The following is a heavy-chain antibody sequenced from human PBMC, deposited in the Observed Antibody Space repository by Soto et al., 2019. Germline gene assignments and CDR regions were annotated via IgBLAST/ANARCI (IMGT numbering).Heavy chain of an antibody. CDR2: IDPSDSYT. V-gene: IGHV5-10-1*01. J-gene: IGHJ4*02. D-gene: IGHD3-22*01. CDR3: AIFTYYYDSSGYYPRDY. Sequence: GESLKISCKGSGYSFTSYWISWVRQMPGKGLEWMGRIDPSDSYTNYSPSFQGHVTISAGKSISTAYLQWSSLKASDTAMYYCAIFTYYYDSSGYYPRDYWGQGTLVTVSS. CDR1: GYSFTSYW.